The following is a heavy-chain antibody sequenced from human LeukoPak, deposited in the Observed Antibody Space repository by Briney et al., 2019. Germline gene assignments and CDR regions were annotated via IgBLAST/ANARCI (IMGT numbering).Heavy chain of an antibody. J-gene: IGHJ6*03. CDR3: ARDPYSGSYSAYYYYYMDV. D-gene: IGHD1-26*01. CDR2: ISSSSSYI. Sequence: GGSLRLSCAASGFTFSSYSMNWVRQAPGKGLEWVSSISSSSSYIYYADSVKGRFTISRDNAKNSLYLQMNSLRAEDTAVYYCARDPYSGSYSAYYYYYMDVWGKGTTVTVSS. V-gene: IGHV3-21*01. CDR1: GFTFSSYS.